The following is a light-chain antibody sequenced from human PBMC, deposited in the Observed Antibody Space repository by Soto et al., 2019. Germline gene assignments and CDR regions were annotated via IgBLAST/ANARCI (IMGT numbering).Light chain of an antibody. CDR1: SSDVGGYKY. J-gene: IGLJ3*02. CDR2: EVG. CDR3: SSYTSSSTLV. Sequence: QSALTQPASVSGSPGQSITISCSGTSSDVGGYKYVSWYQQHPGKAPKLMIYEVGNRPSGVSQRFSGSKSGNTASLTIFGLQAEDVADYYCSSYTSSSTLVFGGGTKVTVL. V-gene: IGLV2-14*01.